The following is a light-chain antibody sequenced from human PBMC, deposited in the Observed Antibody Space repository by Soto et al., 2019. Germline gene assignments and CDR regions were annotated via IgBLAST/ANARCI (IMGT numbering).Light chain of an antibody. J-gene: IGKJ2*01. CDR3: QQYHNWPPQYT. V-gene: IGKV3-15*01. CDR2: GAS. CDR1: QTVSSN. Sequence: EIVMTQSPATLSVSPGERATLSCGASQTVSSNLAWYQQKPGQAPRLLIHGASTRATGVPARFSGSGSGTQFTLTISSLQSEDFAVYYCQQYHNWPPQYTFGQGTKLQIK.